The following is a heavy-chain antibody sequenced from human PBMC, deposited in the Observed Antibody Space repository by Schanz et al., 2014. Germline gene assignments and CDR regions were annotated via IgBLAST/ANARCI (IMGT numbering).Heavy chain of an antibody. Sequence: EVQLVESGGALVQPGGSLRLSCAASGFTFSTYWMSWVRQAPGKGLEWVANIKQDESERSYVDSVKGRFTISRDNSKNTVYLQMNSLRAEDTAVYFCASLIGTTSAHFYGMDVWGQGTTVTVSS. J-gene: IGHJ6*02. D-gene: IGHD1-7*01. V-gene: IGHV3-7*03. CDR3: ASLIGTTSAHFYGMDV. CDR2: IKQDESER. CDR1: GFTFSTYW.